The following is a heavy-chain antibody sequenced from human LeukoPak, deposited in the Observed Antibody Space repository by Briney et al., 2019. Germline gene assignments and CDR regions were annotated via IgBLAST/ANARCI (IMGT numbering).Heavy chain of an antibody. CDR3: ARTHWNVDSLAFDI. V-gene: IGHV1-8*01. Sequence: ASVKVSCKASGYTFTSYDTNWVRQATGQGLEWMGWMNPNSGNTGYAQKFQGRVTMTRNTSISTAYMELSSLRSEDTAVYYCARTHWNVDSLAFDIWGQGTMVTVSS. CDR2: MNPNSGNT. D-gene: IGHD1-1*01. J-gene: IGHJ3*02. CDR1: GYTFTSYD.